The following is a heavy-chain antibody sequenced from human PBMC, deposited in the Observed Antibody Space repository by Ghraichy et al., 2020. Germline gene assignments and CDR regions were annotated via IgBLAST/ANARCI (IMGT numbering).Heavy chain of an antibody. CDR3: AAPLTVVTGFDAFDI. J-gene: IGHJ3*02. V-gene: IGHV1-58*01. CDR1: GFTFTSSA. D-gene: IGHD4-23*01. CDR2: IVVGSGNT. Sequence: SVKVSCKASGFTFTSSAVQWVRQARGQRLEWIGWIVVGSGNTNYAQKFQERVTITRDMSTSTAYMELSSLRSEDTAVYYCAAPLTVVTGFDAFDIWGQGTMVTVSS.